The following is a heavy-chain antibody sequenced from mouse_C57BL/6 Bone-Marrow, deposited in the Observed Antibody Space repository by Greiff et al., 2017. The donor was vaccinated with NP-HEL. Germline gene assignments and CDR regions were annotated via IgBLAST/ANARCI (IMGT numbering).Heavy chain of an antibody. CDR3: ARRRWLLQYFDV. CDR2: ISGGGGNT. D-gene: IGHD2-3*01. J-gene: IGHJ1*03. V-gene: IGHV5-9*01. Sequence: EVMLVESGGGLVKPGGSLKLSCAASGFTFSSYTMSWVRQTPEKRLEWVATISGGGGNTYYPDSVKGRFTISRDNAKNTLYLQMSSLRSEDTALYYCARRRWLLQYFDVWGTGTTVTVSS. CDR1: GFTFSSYT.